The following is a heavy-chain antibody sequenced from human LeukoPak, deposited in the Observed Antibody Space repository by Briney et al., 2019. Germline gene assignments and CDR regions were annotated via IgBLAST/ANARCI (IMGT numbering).Heavy chain of an antibody. D-gene: IGHD3-22*01. CDR2: IYSGGST. V-gene: IGHV3-66*02. CDR3: AMHTYYYDSSGYY. CDR1: GYTVSSNY. J-gene: IGHJ4*02. Sequence: GGSLRLSCAASGYTVSSNYMSWVRQAPGKGLEWVSVIYSGGSTYYADSVKGRFTISRDNSKNTVYLQMNSLRAEDTAVYYCAMHTYYYDSSGYYWGQGTLVTVSS.